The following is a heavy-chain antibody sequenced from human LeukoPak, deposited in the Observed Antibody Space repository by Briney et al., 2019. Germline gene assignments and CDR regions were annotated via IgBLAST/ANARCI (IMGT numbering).Heavy chain of an antibody. D-gene: IGHD6-13*01. Sequence: GGALRLSCAASGCTFSDYWMSWVRQAPGKGLEWVANIKQDGSEKYYVDSVKGRFTISRDNAKKSLYLQMNSLRAEDTAVYYCASPTAEAGTRRYHDLWGRGTLVTVSP. V-gene: IGHV3-7*01. CDR1: GCTFSDYW. J-gene: IGHJ2*01. CDR3: ASPTAEAGTRRYHDL. CDR2: IKQDGSEK.